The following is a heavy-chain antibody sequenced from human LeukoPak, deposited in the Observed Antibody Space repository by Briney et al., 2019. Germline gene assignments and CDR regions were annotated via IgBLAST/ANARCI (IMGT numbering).Heavy chain of an antibody. CDR1: GYLLRSYY. Sequence: GGTLRLLCAVSGYLLRSYYMSWAREPRGRALEGVGSMKQDGSEKYYVVSVKGRFTISRANAKNSLYLQINSRRAEDTAVYYCARDGGITETTVFYWGQGTLVTVSS. CDR3: ARDGGITETTVFY. CDR2: MKQDGSEK. D-gene: IGHD1-7*01. V-gene: IGHV3-7*01. J-gene: IGHJ4*02.